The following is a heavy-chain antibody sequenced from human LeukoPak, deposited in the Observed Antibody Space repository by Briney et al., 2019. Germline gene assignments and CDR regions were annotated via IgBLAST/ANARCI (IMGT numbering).Heavy chain of an antibody. J-gene: IGHJ6*03. CDR2: ISYDGSNE. V-gene: IGHV3-30*15. CDR1: GFTFSDYA. CDR3: ARANTGMVRGYYYYMDV. Sequence: SGGSLRLSCAASGFTFSDYAMHWVRQAPGKGLEWVAVISYDGSNEYYADSVEGRFTISGDNSKNTLYLQMSSLRVEDTAVYYCARANTGMVRGYYYYMDVWGKGTTVTVSS. D-gene: IGHD5-18*01.